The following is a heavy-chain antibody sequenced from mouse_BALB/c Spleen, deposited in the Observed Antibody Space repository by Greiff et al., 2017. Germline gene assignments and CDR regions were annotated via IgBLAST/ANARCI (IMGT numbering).Heavy chain of an antibody. Sequence: EVQLVESGGGLVKPGGSLKLSCAASGFTFSDYYMYWVRQTPEKRLEWVATISDGGSYTYYPDSVKGRFTISRDNAKNNLYLQMSSLKSEDTAMYYCARGEGGDAMDYWGQGTSVTVSS. J-gene: IGHJ4*01. CDR3: ARGEGGDAMDY. V-gene: IGHV5-4*02. CDR2: ISDGGSYT. CDR1: GFTFSDYY.